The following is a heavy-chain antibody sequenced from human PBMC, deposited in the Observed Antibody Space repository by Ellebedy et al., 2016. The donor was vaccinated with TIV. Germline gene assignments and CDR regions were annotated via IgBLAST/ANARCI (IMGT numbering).Heavy chain of an antibody. Sequence: GGSLRLSCAASGFTFSSYGMHWVRQAPGKGLEWVAAISYDGSNKYYADSVKGRFTISRDNSKNTLYLQMNSLRAEDTAVYYSAKLRLRDAFDIWGQGTMVTVSS. D-gene: IGHD6-25*01. V-gene: IGHV3-30*18. CDR1: GFTFSSYG. CDR3: AKLRLRDAFDI. J-gene: IGHJ3*02. CDR2: ISYDGSNK.